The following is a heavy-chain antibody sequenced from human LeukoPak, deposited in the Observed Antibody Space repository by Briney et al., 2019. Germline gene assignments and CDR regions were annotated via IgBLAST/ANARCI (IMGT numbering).Heavy chain of an antibody. J-gene: IGHJ4*02. V-gene: IGHV3-7*03. CDR2: IKQDGSEK. D-gene: IGHD3-3*01. CDR3: ARAGFVGVAFDY. Sequence: GGSLRLSCAASGFTFSSYAMSWVRQAPGKGLEWVANIKQDGSEKYYVDSVKGRFTISRDNAKNSLYLQMNSLRAEDTAVYYCARAGFVGVAFDYWGQGTLVTVSS. CDR1: GFTFSSYA.